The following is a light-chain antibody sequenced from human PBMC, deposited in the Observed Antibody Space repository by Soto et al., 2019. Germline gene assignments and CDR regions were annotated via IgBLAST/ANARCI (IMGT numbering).Light chain of an antibody. V-gene: IGKV3-20*01. J-gene: IGKJ1*01. CDR2: GVF. Sequence: EMILTQSPDTLSLSPGETATLSCRASQTGDSQYLAWYQQRPGQAPRLLIRGVFIRAAGIPDRFSGSGYETDFILTISRRETEDSAVCFCQHYGYPQWTFGQGTEVEIK. CDR1: QTGDSQY. CDR3: QHYGYPQWT.